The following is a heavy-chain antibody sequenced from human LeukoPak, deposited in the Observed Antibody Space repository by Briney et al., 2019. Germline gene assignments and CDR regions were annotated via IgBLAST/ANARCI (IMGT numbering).Heavy chain of an antibody. J-gene: IGHJ4*02. CDR1: GGSISSSSYY. CDR3: ASVRGYSYGYVDY. V-gene: IGHV4-39*01. Sequence: SETLSLTCTVSGGSISSSSYYWGWIRQPPGKGLEWIGSIYYSGSTYYNPSLKSRVTISVDTSKNQFSLKLSSVTAADTAVYYCASVRGYSYGYVDYWGQGTLVTVSS. D-gene: IGHD5-18*01. CDR2: IYYSGST.